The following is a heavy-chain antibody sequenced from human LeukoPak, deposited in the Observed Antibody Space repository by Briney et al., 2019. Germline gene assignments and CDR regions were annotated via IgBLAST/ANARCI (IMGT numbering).Heavy chain of an antibody. D-gene: IGHD5-24*01. CDR1: GYTFTDYY. J-gene: IGHJ3*02. Sequence: ASVKVSCKASGYTFTDYYVHWVRLVPGQGLEWMGWINPNSGGTNYAQKFQGRVTMTRDTSISTAYMELSRLRSDDTAVYYCASLGFLRSIMATNDAFDIWGQGTMVTVSS. V-gene: IGHV1-2*02. CDR2: INPNSGGT. CDR3: ASLGFLRSIMATNDAFDI.